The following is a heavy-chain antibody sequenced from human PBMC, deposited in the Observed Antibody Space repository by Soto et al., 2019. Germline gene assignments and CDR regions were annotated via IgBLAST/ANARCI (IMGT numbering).Heavy chain of an antibody. Sequence: ASVKVSCKASGGTFSSYAISWVRQAPGQGLEWMGGIIPIFGTANYAQKFQGRVTITADESTSTAYMELSSLRSEDTAVYYCAAAREYCSSTSCYSSSSYYYYYGMDVWG. D-gene: IGHD2-2*01. CDR3: AAAREYCSSTSCYSSSSYYYYYGMDV. J-gene: IGHJ6*02. CDR1: GGTFSSYA. CDR2: IIPIFGTA. V-gene: IGHV1-69*13.